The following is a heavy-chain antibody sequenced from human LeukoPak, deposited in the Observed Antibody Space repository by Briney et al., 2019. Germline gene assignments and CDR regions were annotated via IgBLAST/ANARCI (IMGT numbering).Heavy chain of an antibody. CDR1: GGTFSSYA. CDR2: IIPIFGTA. V-gene: IGHV1-69*01. Sequence: GSSVKVSCKASGGTFSSYATSWVRQAPGQGLEWMGGIIPIFGTANYAQKFQGRVTITADESTSTAYMELSSLRSEDTAVYYCARGYCSSTSCSPTLGYYYYMDVWGKGTTVTVSS. CDR3: ARGYCSSTSCSPTLGYYYYMDV. J-gene: IGHJ6*03. D-gene: IGHD2-2*01.